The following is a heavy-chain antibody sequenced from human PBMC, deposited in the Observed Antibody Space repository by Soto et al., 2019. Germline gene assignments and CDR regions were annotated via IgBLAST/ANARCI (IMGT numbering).Heavy chain of an antibody. J-gene: IGHJ4*02. CDR1: GFIFSNYI. CDR2: ILHDGNNK. V-gene: IGHV3-30-3*01. Sequence: GGSLRLSCAASGFIFSNYIMTLFRQAPGKGMEWVAIILHDGNNKYYADSVKGRFTISRDNSKFTLYLQMNSLRTEDTAIYYCARDDEGGSYCDLGYWGQGT. D-gene: IGHD3-10*01. CDR3: ARDDEGGSYCDLGY.